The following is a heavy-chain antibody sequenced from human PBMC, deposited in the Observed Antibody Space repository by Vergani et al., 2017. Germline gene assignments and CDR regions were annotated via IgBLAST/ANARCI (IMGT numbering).Heavy chain of an antibody. CDR1: GFTFSSYS. V-gene: IGHV3-21*01. D-gene: IGHD6-19*01. CDR2: ISSSSSYI. J-gene: IGHJ4*02. CDR3: AKVGYSSGWTFDY. Sequence: VQLVESGGGVVQPGRSLRLSCAASGFTFSSYSMNWVRQAPGKGLEWVSSISSSSSYIYYADSVKGRFTISRDNAKNSLYLQMNSLRAEDTAVYYCAKVGYSSGWTFDYWGQGTLVTVSS.